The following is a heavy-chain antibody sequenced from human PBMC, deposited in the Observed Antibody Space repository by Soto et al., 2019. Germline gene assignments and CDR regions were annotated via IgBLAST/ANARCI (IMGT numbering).Heavy chain of an antibody. V-gene: IGHV3-30*03. J-gene: IGHJ4*02. D-gene: IGHD3-10*02. CDR3: TIVRVADSALDH. Sequence: QVQLVESGGGVVQPGRSLRLSCVGSGFIFSNNGMNWVRQTPGKGLEWVAFMSYDGSDTYYEDSVKGRFTISRDNSKNTLFLHMSNRTAEDTAMYYCTIVRVADSALDHWGQGTLVTVSS. CDR2: MSYDGSDT. CDR1: GFIFSNNG.